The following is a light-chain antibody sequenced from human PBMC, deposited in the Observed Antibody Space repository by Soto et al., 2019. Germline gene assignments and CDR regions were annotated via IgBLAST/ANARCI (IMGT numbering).Light chain of an antibody. CDR2: GAS. V-gene: IGKV3-20*01. Sequence: EIVLTQSPGTLSLSPGERATLSCRASQTISNTLLAWYQQRPGQAPRLLIYGASGRAAGIPDRFSGSGSGTDFTLSISRLEPEDFAVYYCQQYGVSPTFGGGTKVDIK. CDR3: QQYGVSPT. J-gene: IGKJ4*01. CDR1: QTISNTL.